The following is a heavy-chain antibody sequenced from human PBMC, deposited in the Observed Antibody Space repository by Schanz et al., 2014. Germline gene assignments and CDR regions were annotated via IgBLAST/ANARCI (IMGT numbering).Heavy chain of an antibody. CDR2: IRPDNGHT. Sequence: QVHLVQSGAEVKKPGASVKVSCKASGYTFISYGISWVRQAPGQGLEWLGWIRPDNGHTTYSQKVRDRVIFTTDTSANTAYMELRSLRSDDTAVYYCARDRRRYCSTASCLHDNWFDPWGQGTLVTVSS. D-gene: IGHD2-2*01. CDR1: GYTFISYG. CDR3: ARDRRRYCSTASCLHDNWFDP. J-gene: IGHJ5*02. V-gene: IGHV1-18*01.